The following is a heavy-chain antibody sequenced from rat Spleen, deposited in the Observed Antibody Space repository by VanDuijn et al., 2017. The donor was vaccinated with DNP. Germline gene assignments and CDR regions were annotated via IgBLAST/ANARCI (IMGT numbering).Heavy chain of an antibody. D-gene: IGHD4-3*01. J-gene: IGHJ2*01. V-gene: IGHV10-4*01. CDR1: GFDFNSYT. CDR2: ISIRTHNVAT. Sequence: EVQLVESGGGLVQPKGSLKLSCAASGFDFNSYTMSWVRQAPGKGLDWVASISIRTHNVATLYADSLKERFTISRDASQSMVSLQMNNLKTEDTALYYCTRGPPFDYWGQGVMVTVSS. CDR3: TRGPPFDY.